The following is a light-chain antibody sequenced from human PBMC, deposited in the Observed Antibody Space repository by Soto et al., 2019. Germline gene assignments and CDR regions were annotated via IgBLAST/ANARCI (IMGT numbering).Light chain of an antibody. CDR1: QGLSGS. CDR2: VTS. J-gene: IGKJ5*01. Sequence: DIQMTQSPSSVSASVGDRVTITCRASQGLSGSLAWYQQRPGKAPKLLISVTSRLQSGVPSRFSGSGSGTDFTLTINSLQPEDLATYYCQQGHNWPLTFGQGTRLEIK. V-gene: IGKV1-12*01. CDR3: QQGHNWPLT.